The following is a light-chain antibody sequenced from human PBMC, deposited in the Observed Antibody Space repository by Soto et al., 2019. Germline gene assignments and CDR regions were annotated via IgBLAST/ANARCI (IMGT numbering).Light chain of an antibody. CDR2: GAS. J-gene: IGKJ4*01. V-gene: IGKV3-20*01. CDR1: QSVSSNN. CDR3: QQFGSSLLT. Sequence: EIVLTQSPGTLSLSPGERATLSCRASQSVSSNNLAWYQQKPGQAPRLLIHGASSRATGIPDRFSGSGSGTDFTLTISRLEPEDFAVYYCQQFGSSLLTFGGGTKVDIK.